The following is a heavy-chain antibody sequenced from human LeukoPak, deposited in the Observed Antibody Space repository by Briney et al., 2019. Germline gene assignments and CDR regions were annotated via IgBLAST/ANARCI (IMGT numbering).Heavy chain of an antibody. CDR2: IYYSGST. Sequence: SQTLSLTCTVSGGSISSGGYYWSWIRQHPGKGLEWIGYIYYSGSTYYNPSLKSRVTISVDTSKNQFSLKLSSVTAADAAVYYCARETKTGTMAPDYWGQGTLVTVSS. CDR1: GGSISSGGYY. CDR3: ARETKTGTMAPDY. V-gene: IGHV4-31*03. D-gene: IGHD1-7*01. J-gene: IGHJ4*02.